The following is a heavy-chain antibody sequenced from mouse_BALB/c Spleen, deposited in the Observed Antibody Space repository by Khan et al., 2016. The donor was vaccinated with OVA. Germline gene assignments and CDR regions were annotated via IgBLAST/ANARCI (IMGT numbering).Heavy chain of an antibody. V-gene: IGHV9-1*02. J-gene: IGHJ1*01. CDR2: INTYTGQP. CDR1: GYTFTNYG. CDR3: ARSNSYWYFDV. Sequence: QVQLKQSGPELKKPGETVKISCKASGYTFTNYGMNWVKQAPGKGLKWMGWINTYTGQPTYADDFKGRFAFSLETSASTAYLQINNLKNEDQATYFCARSNSYWYFDVWGAGTTVTVPP. D-gene: IGHD4-1*02.